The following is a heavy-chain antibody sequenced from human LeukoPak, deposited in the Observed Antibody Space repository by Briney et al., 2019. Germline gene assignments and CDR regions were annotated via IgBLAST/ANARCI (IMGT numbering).Heavy chain of an antibody. CDR1: GGSISSYY. Sequence: SETLSLTCTVSGGSISSYYWSWIRQPAGRGLEWIGRIYPSGSTNYNPSLKSRVTISVDTSKNQFSLKLSSVTAADTAVYYCARARRQVRGVHKYYFDYWGQGTLVTVSS. V-gene: IGHV4-4*07. J-gene: IGHJ4*02. D-gene: IGHD3-10*01. CDR3: ARARRQVRGVHKYYFDY. CDR2: IYPSGST.